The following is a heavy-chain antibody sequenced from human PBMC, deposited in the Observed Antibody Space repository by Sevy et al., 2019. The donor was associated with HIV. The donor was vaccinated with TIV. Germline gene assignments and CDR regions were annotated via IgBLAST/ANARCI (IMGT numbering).Heavy chain of an antibody. Sequence: GGSLRLSCAASGFTFSSYAMSWVRQAPGKGLEWVPASSGSGGSTYYADSVKGRFTISRDNSKNTLYLQMNSLRAEDTAVYYCAKGCRVLRFLEWLSPMDYYMDVWGKGTTVTVSS. CDR1: GFTFSSYA. J-gene: IGHJ6*03. CDR2: SSGSGGST. CDR3: AKGCRVLRFLEWLSPMDYYMDV. D-gene: IGHD3-3*01. V-gene: IGHV3-23*01.